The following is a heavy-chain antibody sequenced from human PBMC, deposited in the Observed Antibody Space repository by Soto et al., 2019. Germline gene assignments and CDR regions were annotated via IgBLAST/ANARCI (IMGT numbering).Heavy chain of an antibody. CDR1: GGTLSSHR. D-gene: IGHD6-13*01. CDR2: IVPIYRTA. Sequence: GAPVKGSCKASGGTLSSHRINLGRQANGQGLEWVGGIVPIYRTADYAQKFQGRVTITADESARTSYMELRSLNSQDTAVYYCVRDSGAKLSSSWGQGTLVTVSS. J-gene: IGHJ4*02. V-gene: IGHV1-69*13. CDR3: VRDSGAKLSSS.